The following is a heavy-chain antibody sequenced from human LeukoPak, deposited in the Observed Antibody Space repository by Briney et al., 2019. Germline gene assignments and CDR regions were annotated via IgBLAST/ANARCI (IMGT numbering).Heavy chain of an antibody. D-gene: IGHD3-16*01. Sequence: ASVKVSCKASGYTFTGYYIHWVRQAPGQGLEWMGWINPNCGGTNYAQRFQGRVTMTRDTSINTVYMELSRLRSDDTAVYYCAKTPPVSPYYFDYWGQGTLVTVSS. CDR1: GYTFTGYY. J-gene: IGHJ4*02. CDR2: INPNCGGT. V-gene: IGHV1-2*02. CDR3: AKTPPVSPYYFDY.